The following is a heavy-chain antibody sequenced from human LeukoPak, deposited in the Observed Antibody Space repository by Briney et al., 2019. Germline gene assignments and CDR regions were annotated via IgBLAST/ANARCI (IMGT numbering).Heavy chain of an antibody. CDR1: GYTFTGYY. Sequence: ASVKVSCKASGYTFTGYYMHWVRQAPGQGLEWMGRIDPNSGGTNYAQKFQGRVTMTRDTSISTAYMELSRLRSDDTAVYYCARTYYYDSNGYFNYWGQGTLVTVSS. CDR3: ARTYYYDSNGYFNY. D-gene: IGHD3-22*01. CDR2: IDPNSGGT. J-gene: IGHJ4*02. V-gene: IGHV1-2*06.